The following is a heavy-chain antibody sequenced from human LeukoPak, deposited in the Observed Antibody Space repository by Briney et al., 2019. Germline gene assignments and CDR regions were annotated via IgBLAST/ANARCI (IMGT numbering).Heavy chain of an antibody. Sequence: SVKVSCKASGFTFTSSAVQWVRQARGQRLEWIGWIVVGSGNTNYAQKFQERVTITRDMSTSTAYMELSSLRSEDTAVYYCAGQWLPPDNEYYYYGMDVWGQGTTVTVSS. CDR1: GFTFTSSA. CDR2: IVVGSGNT. D-gene: IGHD6-19*01. CDR3: AGQWLPPDNEYYYYGMDV. J-gene: IGHJ6*02. V-gene: IGHV1-58*01.